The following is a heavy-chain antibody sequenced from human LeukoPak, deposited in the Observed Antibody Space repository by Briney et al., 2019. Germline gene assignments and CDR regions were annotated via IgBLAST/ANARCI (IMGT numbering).Heavy chain of an antibody. V-gene: IGHV3-33*01. CDR2: IWYDGSNK. J-gene: IGHJ4*02. Sequence: PGGSLRLSCAASGFTFSSYGMHWVRQAPGKGLEWVAVIWYDGSNKYYADSVKGQFTISRDNSKNTLYLQMNSLRAEDTAVYYCARGSGSYYDSTDYWGQGTLVTVSS. CDR1: GFTFSSYG. CDR3: ARGSGSYYDSTDY. D-gene: IGHD3-22*01.